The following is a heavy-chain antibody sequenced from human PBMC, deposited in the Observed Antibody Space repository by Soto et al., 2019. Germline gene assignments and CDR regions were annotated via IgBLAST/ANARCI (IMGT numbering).Heavy chain of an antibody. V-gene: IGHV4-30-2*01. Sequence: QLQLQESGSGLVKPSQTLSLTCAVSGGSISSGGYSWSWIRQPPGNGLEWIGYIYHSGRTYYHPSRRSRVTISVGRSTNQCAMQLSSVTAADTAVYYCARAPYFALGMYVWGQGTTVTVSS. D-gene: IGHD3-10*01. CDR2: IYHSGRT. CDR1: GGSISSGGYS. J-gene: IGHJ6*02. CDR3: ARAPYFALGMYV.